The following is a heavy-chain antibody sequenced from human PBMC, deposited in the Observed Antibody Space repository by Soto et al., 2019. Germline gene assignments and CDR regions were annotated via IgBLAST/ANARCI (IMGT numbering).Heavy chain of an antibody. CDR3: VKKGGKIPPFGS. D-gene: IGHD2-21*01. Sequence: QLQLQESGPGLVKPSETLSLTCGVSGGAILNSGHYWGWVRQPPGKGLEWIGSIYSSGNTNYNPALQHPVTNTVNAAKNQFSPEPAPVHAAKQAVNYWVKKGGKIPPFGSWGQGTPLTVSA. J-gene: IGHJ5*02. CDR2: IYSSGNT. CDR1: GGAILNSGHY. V-gene: IGHV4-39*01.